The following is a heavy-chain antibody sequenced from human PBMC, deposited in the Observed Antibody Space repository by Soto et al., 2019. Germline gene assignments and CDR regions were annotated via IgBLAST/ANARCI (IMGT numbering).Heavy chain of an antibody. V-gene: IGHV1-69*13. CDR3: ARVPTYYYDSSGYRNDAFDI. J-gene: IGHJ3*02. Sequence: SVKVSCKASGGTFSSYAISWVRQAPGQGLEWMGGIIPIFGTANYAQKFQGRVTITADESTSTAYMELSSLRSEDTAVYYCARVPTYYYDSSGYRNDAFDIWGQGTMVTVSS. D-gene: IGHD3-22*01. CDR1: GGTFSSYA. CDR2: IIPIFGTA.